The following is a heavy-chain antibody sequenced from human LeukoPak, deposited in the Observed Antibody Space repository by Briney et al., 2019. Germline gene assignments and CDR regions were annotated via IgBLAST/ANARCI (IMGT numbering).Heavy chain of an antibody. V-gene: IGHV4-59*01. J-gene: IGHJ4*02. CDR3: ARAPNYYPVVPDY. D-gene: IGHD4/OR15-4a*01. CDR1: GGSISSYY. CDR2: IYYSGST. Sequence: PSQTLSLTCTVSGGSISSYYWSWIRQPPGKGLEEIGYIYYSGSTNYNPSLKSRVTISVDTSKNQFSLKLSSVTAADTAVYYCARAPNYYPVVPDYWGQGTLVTVSS.